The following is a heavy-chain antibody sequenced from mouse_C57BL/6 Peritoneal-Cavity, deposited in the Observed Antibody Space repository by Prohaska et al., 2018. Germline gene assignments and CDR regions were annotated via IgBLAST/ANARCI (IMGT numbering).Heavy chain of an antibody. CDR2: FTPSNGGS. CDR3: ARAYDVYFSYYYDMDY. D-gene: IGHD2-3*01. V-gene: IGHV1-53*01. Sequence: VKQRPGQGLEWLGNFTPSNGGSTYYELFTSKATMTVDKSSSTHYMQSSSLTSEDSAVYYCARAYDVYFSYYYDMDYWGQGTSVTVST. J-gene: IGHJ4*01.